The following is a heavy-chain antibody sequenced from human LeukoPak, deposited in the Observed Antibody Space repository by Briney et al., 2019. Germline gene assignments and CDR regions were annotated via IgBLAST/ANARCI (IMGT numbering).Heavy chain of an antibody. CDR1: GFTFRSSW. CDR3: ARDGGSYRPFDY. D-gene: IGHD2-21*02. J-gene: IGHJ4*02. Sequence: GGSLRLSCAASGFTFRSSWMHWVRQAPGKGLVWVSRINSDGGSTTYADSVKGRFTISRDNAKNTLFMQMNSLRAEDTAVYYCARDGGSYRPFDYWGQGTLVTVSS. CDR2: INSDGGST. V-gene: IGHV3-74*03.